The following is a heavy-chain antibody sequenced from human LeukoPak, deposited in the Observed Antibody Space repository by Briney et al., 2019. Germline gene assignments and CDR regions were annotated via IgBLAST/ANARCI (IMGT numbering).Heavy chain of an antibody. CDR1: GFTFSSYA. J-gene: IGHJ4*02. CDR2: ISYDGSNK. V-gene: IGHV3-30*01. Sequence: PGRSLRLSCAASGFTFSSYAMHWVRQAPGKGLEWVAVISYDGSNKYYADSVKGRFTISRDNSKNTLYLQMNSLRAEDTAVYYCARDRNNYDFWSGPDYWGQGTLVTVPS. D-gene: IGHD3-3*01. CDR3: ARDRNNYDFWSGPDY.